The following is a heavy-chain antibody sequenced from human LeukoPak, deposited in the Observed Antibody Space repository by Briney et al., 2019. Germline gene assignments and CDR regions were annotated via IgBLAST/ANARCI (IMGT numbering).Heavy chain of an antibody. J-gene: IGHJ4*02. CDR2: IYPGDSDT. D-gene: IGHD5-18*01. Sequence: GESLKISCKGSGYSFTSYWMGWVRQMPGKGLEWMGIIYPGDSDTRYSPSFQGQVTISADKSISTAYLQWSSLKASDTAMYYCARVERGYSYGQSNWGQGTLVTVSS. CDR1: GYSFTSYW. V-gene: IGHV5-51*01. CDR3: ARVERGYSYGQSN.